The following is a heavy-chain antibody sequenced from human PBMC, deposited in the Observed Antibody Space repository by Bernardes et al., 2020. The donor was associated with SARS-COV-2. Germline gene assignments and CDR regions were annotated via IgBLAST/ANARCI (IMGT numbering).Heavy chain of an antibody. D-gene: IGHD7-27*01. CDR3: VRDLGEP. J-gene: IGHJ5*01. V-gene: IGHV1-18*01. CDR2: ISAYSGKT. Sequence: SVKVSCKAYGYAFTSYGITWVRQAPGQGLEWMGWISAYSGKTNYAQRFQGRVTMTTDISSNTAYMEVRSLTSDDTAVYYCVRDLGEPWGQGTLVTVSS. CDR1: GYAFTSYG.